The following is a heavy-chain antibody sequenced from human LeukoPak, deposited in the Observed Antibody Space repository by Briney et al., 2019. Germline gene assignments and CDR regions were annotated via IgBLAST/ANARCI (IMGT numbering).Heavy chain of an antibody. Sequence: GGSLRLSCAASGFTFDDYAMHWVRQAPGKGLEWVSGISWNSGSIGYADSVKGRFTISRDNAKNSLYLQMNGLRAEDTAIYYCASGYYDSSGYYGWGQGTLVTVSS. CDR2: ISWNSGSI. D-gene: IGHD3-22*01. J-gene: IGHJ4*02. V-gene: IGHV3-9*01. CDR3: ASGYYDSSGYYG. CDR1: GFTFDDYA.